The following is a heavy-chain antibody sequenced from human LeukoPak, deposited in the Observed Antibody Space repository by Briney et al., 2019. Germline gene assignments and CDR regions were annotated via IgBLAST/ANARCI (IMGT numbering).Heavy chain of an antibody. CDR1: GFSFSSYG. J-gene: IGHJ5*02. D-gene: IGHD2-21*01. Sequence: GRSLRLSCAASGFSFSSYGMHWVRQAPGKGLVWVSRINSDGSSTSYADSVKGRFTISRDNAKNTLYLQMNSLRAEDTAVYYCASHISTLTFDPWGQGTLVTVSS. V-gene: IGHV3-74*01. CDR2: INSDGSST. CDR3: ASHISTLTFDP.